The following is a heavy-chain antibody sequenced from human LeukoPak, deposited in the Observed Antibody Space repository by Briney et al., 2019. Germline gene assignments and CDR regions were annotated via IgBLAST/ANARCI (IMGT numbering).Heavy chain of an antibody. CDR3: ARLADYVAFDI. CDR2: TRNKANSYTT. D-gene: IGHD4-17*01. CDR1: GFTFSDHY. J-gene: IGHJ3*02. Sequence: GGSLRFSCAASGFTFSDHYMDWVRQAPGKGLEWVGRTRNKANSYTTEYAASVKGRFTISRGDSKNSLYLQMNSLKTEDTAVYYCARLADYVAFDIWGQGTMVTVSS. V-gene: IGHV3-72*01.